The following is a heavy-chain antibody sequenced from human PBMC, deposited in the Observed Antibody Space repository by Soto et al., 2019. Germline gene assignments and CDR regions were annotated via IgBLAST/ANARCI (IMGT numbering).Heavy chain of an antibody. J-gene: IGHJ6*02. CDR3: ARHLIAARRFIYYYYAMDV. CDR2: IDPSDSYT. Sequence: GESLKISCKGSGYSFTSYWISWVRQMPGKGLEWMGRIDPSDSYTNYSPSFQGHVTISADKSISTAYLQWSSLKASDTAMYYCARHLIAARRFIYYYYAMDVWGQGTTVTVSS. D-gene: IGHD6-6*01. V-gene: IGHV5-10-1*01. CDR1: GYSFTSYW.